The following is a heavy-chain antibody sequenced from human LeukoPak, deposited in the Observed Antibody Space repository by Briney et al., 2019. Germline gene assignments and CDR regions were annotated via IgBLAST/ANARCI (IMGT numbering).Heavy chain of an antibody. CDR3: TTERNWELLRPYGMNI. CDR2: IKTKIDGGTT. Sequence: PGGSLRLSCAASDFNFNYVWMSWVRQAPGKGLEWVGRIKTKIDGGTTDYAAPVKGRFTISRDDSKSTLYLQMNRLKTEDSAVYYCTTERNWELLRPYGMNIRGQGTTVTVSS. V-gene: IGHV3-15*01. J-gene: IGHJ6*02. D-gene: IGHD1-26*01. CDR1: DFNFNYVW.